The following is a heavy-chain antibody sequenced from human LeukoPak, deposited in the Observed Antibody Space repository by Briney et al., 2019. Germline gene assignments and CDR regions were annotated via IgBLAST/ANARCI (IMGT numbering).Heavy chain of an antibody. CDR3: ASLRSGPRYGVDV. CDR2: IWFDGGNK. D-gene: IGHD3-3*01. CDR1: GFTFSSYG. V-gene: IGHV3-33*01. Sequence: TGGSLRLSCEASGFTFSSYGMHWVRQAPGKGLEWVAVIWFDGGNKYYGDSVKGRFTISRDNSKNTLYLRMNSLRAEDTAVYYCASLRSGPRYGVDVWGQGTTVTVSS. J-gene: IGHJ6*02.